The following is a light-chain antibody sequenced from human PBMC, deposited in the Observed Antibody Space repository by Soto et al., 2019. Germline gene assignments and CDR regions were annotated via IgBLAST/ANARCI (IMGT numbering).Light chain of an antibody. CDR1: QGISSN. CDR2: GAS. V-gene: IGKV1-9*01. CDR3: QQYNSYSPLT. J-gene: IGKJ4*01. Sequence: QLTQSPSSLSASVGDRVTITCRASQGISSNLAWYQQKPGRAPKLLIFGASTLQSGVPSRFSGSGSGTDFTLTISSLQPDDFATYYCQQYNSYSPLTFGGGTKADI.